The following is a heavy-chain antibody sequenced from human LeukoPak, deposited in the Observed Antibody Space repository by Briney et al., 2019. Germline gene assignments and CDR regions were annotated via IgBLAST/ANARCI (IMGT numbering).Heavy chain of an antibody. Sequence: AAVKVSCKASGYTFTSYGISWVRPAPGQGLEWMGWISAYTGNTNYAQMLQGRVTMTTDTSTSTAYMELRSLRSDDTAVYYCASPLLYGMSAFDIWGQGTMVTVSS. J-gene: IGHJ3*02. CDR1: GYTFTSYG. CDR2: ISAYTGNT. CDR3: ASPLLYGMSAFDI. V-gene: IGHV1-18*01. D-gene: IGHD2-2*02.